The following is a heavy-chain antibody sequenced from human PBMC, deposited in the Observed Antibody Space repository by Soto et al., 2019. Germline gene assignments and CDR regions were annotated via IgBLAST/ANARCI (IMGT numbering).Heavy chain of an antibody. CDR2: IVPTVDTP. J-gene: IGHJ4*02. D-gene: IGHD5-12*01. V-gene: IGHV1-69*14. CDR3: VRVAASPGYPDN. CDR1: GATFSSYA. Sequence: QVQLVQSGAEVRQPASSVKVSCKTSGATFSSYAITWVRQAPGQGLEWMGGIVPTVDTPTYAQKFQGRVTITADKCTNTVYMQLSSLRSDDTAVYYCVRVAASPGYPDNWGQGTLVTVSS.